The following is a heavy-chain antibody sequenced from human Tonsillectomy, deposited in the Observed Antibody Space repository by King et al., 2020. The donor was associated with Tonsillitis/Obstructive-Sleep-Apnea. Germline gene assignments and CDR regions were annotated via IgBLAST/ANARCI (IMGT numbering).Heavy chain of an antibody. V-gene: IGHV3-23*04. J-gene: IGHJ6*02. Sequence: VQLVESGGGLVQPGGSLRLSCAASGFTFSSYALSWVRQAPGRGLEWVSAINRSGGSTYYADSVKGRFTISRDNSKYTLYLQMNSLRAEDTGVFFCAKGAVATVDYFGMDVWGQGTTVTVSS. CDR3: AKGAVATVDYFGMDV. CDR1: GFTFSSYA. CDR2: INRSGGST. D-gene: IGHD5-12*01.